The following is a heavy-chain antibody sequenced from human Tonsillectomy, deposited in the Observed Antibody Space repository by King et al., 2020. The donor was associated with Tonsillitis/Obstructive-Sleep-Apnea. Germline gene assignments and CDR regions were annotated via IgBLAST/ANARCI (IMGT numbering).Heavy chain of an antibody. CDR3: AVVVVLAARLDY. D-gene: IGHD2-15*01. V-gene: IGHV3-48*03. J-gene: IGHJ4*02. CDR2: ISSSGSTI. Sequence: VQLVESGGGLVQPGGSLRLSCAASGFTFSSYEMNWVRQAPGKGLEWVSYISSSGSTIYYADSVKGRFTISRDNAKNSLYLQMNSLRAEDTAVYYCAVVVVLAARLDYWGQGTLVTVSS. CDR1: GFTFSSYE.